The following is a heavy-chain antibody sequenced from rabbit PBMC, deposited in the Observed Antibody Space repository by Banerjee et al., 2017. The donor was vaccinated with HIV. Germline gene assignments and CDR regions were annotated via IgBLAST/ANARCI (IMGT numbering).Heavy chain of an antibody. CDR3: ARDLAGVIGWKFGL. CDR1: GFSFSNKYV. CDR2: IDPVFGNT. J-gene: IGHJ4*01. V-gene: IGHV1S45*01. D-gene: IGHD4-1*01. Sequence: QEQLVESGGGLVQPGGSLKLSCKASGFSFSNKYVMCWVRQAPGKGLEWIGYIDPVFGNTYYASWVNGRFTFSKTSSTTVTLQMTSLTAADTATYFCARDLAGVIGWKFGLWGPGTLVTVS.